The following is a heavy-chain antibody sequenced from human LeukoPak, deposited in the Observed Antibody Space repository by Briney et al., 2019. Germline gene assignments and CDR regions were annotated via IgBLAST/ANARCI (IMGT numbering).Heavy chain of an antibody. D-gene: IGHD5-24*01. CDR1: PDSTTSNF. J-gene: IGHJ4*02. Sequence: SETLSLTCTVSPDSTTSNFWSWVPQPPGKGLEWIGEIHRSGSTNYNPSLQSRVTISIDRSKNQIALELSSVTAADTAVYYCARGARAGYNLEPFDNWGQGTLVTVSS. CDR2: IHRSGST. CDR3: ARGARAGYNLEPFDN. V-gene: IGHV4-4*02.